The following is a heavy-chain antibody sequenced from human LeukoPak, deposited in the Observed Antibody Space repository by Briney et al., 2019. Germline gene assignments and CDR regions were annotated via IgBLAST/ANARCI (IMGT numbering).Heavy chain of an antibody. CDR1: GYTFTSYY. J-gene: IGHJ4*02. CDR3: ARIPSGTSIYVAGCDY. Sequence: GASVKVSCKASGYTFTSYYMHWVRQATGQGLEWMGIINPSGGSTSYAQKFQGRVTMTRDTSTSTVYMELSSLRSEDTAVYYCARIPSGTSIYVAGCDYWGQGTLVTVSS. CDR2: INPSGGST. D-gene: IGHD2-2*01. V-gene: IGHV1-46*01.